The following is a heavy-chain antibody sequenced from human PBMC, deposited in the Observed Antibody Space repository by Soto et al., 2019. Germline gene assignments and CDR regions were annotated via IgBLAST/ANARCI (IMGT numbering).Heavy chain of an antibody. Sequence: QVQLVESGGGVVQPGRSLRLSCAASGFTFSSYAMHWVRQALGKGLEWVAVISYDGSNKYYADSVKGRFTISRDNSKNTLYLQMNSLRAEDTAVYYCARESRSTVTLGYWGQGTLVTVSS. CDR1: GFTFSSYA. V-gene: IGHV3-30-3*01. CDR3: ARESRSTVTLGY. J-gene: IGHJ4*02. D-gene: IGHD4-17*01. CDR2: ISYDGSNK.